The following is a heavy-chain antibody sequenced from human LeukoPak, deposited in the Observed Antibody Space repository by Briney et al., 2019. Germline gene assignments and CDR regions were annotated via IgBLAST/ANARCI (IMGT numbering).Heavy chain of an antibody. CDR3: AKLWVSFEF. V-gene: IGHV3-23*01. CDR2: ISGNADVT. J-gene: IGHJ4*02. CDR1: GFMFHSYA. D-gene: IGHD3-16*01. Sequence: GGSLRLSCATSGFMFHSYALSWVRQAPGQGLEWVASISGNADVTHYADSVKGRFTISRDTATSTVYLQMDSLRAEDSATYYCAKLWVSFEFGGQGTLVAVSS.